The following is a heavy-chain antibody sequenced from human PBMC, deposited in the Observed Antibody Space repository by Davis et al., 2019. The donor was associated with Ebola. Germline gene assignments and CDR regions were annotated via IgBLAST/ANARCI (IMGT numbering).Heavy chain of an antibody. D-gene: IGHD6-19*01. CDR3: ARGGIAVAGPDY. CDR2: IYNSGST. J-gene: IGHJ4*02. Sequence: MPSETLSLTCAVYGGSFSGYYWSWIRQPPGKGLEWIGYIYNSGSTNYNPSLKSRVTISADTSKNQFSLKLSSVTAADTAVYYCARGGIAVAGPDYWGQGTLVTVSS. V-gene: IGHV4-59*01. CDR1: GGSFSGYY.